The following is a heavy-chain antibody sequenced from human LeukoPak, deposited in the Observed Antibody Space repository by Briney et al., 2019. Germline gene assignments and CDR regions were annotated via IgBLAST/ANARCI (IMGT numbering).Heavy chain of an antibody. CDR3: ARGVGGVREGFDI. CDR2: IFNSGSS. Sequence: AETLSLTCTVSGGSFSSYGYHWGWIRQPPGKGLEWIAYIFNSGSSNYNPSLKSRVTISVDTSKNQFSLKLNSVTAADTAQYHCARGVGGVREGFDIWGQGTMVTVSS. CDR1: GGSFSSYGYH. V-gene: IGHV4-61*08. D-gene: IGHD3-16*01. J-gene: IGHJ3*02.